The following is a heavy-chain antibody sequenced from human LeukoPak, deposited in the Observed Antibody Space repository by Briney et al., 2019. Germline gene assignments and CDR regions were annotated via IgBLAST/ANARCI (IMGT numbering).Heavy chain of an antibody. CDR1: GFTFTSWA. V-gene: IGHV3-30*04. CDR2: ISSDGSNT. Sequence: PGGSLRLSCAASGFTFTSWAMHWVRQAPGKGLEWVALISSDGSNTFYADSVKGRFTISRDSSKNNLFLQMNRLRAEDTAVYYCAKERLRYTNGGSLVLDYWGQGTLVTVSS. J-gene: IGHJ4*02. D-gene: IGHD3-9*01. CDR3: AKERLRYTNGGSLVLDY.